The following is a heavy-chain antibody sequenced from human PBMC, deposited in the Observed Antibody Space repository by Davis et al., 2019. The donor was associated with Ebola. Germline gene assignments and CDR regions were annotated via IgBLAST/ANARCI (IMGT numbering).Heavy chain of an antibody. CDR1: GGSFSGYY. V-gene: IGHV4-34*01. CDR2: INHSGST. D-gene: IGHD2-2*01. Sequence: PSETLSLTCAVYGGSFSGYYWSWIRQPPGKGLEWIGEINHSGSTNYNPSLKSRVTISVDTSKNQFSLKLSSVTAADTAVYYCARGIIVVVPAAPRYYYMDVWGKGTTVTVSS. J-gene: IGHJ6*03. CDR3: ARGIIVVVPAAPRYYYMDV.